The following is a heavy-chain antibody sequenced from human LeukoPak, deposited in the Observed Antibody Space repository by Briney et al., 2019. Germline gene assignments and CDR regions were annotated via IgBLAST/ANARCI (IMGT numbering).Heavy chain of an antibody. CDR1: GYTFTNYD. CDR3: ARETSYCSSTSCYSWFDP. Sequence: ASVKVSCKASGYTFTNYDIHWVRQASGQGLEWMGWMNPNSGNTGYAQKFLGRVTMTRNTSISTAYMELSSLRSEDTAVYYCARETSYCSSTSCYSWFDPWGRGTLVTVSS. D-gene: IGHD2-2*02. V-gene: IGHV1-8*01. J-gene: IGHJ5*02. CDR2: MNPNSGNT.